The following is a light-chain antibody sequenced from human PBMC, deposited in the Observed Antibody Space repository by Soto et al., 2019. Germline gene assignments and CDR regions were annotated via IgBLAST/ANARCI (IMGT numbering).Light chain of an antibody. CDR2: EDS. CDR1: SPNLVKNF. CDR3: GSWDSSLRDVV. V-gene: IGLV1-51*02. Sequence: QSVLTQPPSVSAAPGQRITISCSGGSPNLVKNFVSWYQQLPKTAPKLLIYEDSKRPSGLHDRFSGSKSGTSATLGITGLQTGDEADYYCGSWDSSLRDVVFGEGTKLTVL. J-gene: IGLJ3*02.